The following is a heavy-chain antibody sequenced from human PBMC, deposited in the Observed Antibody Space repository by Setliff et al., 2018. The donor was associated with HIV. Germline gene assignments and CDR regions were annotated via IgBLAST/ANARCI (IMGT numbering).Heavy chain of an antibody. CDR3: ASDREEYCGHDCSSPLDN. Sequence: ASVKVSCKASGGTFSSYAISWVRQAPGQGLEWMGGIIPIFGTANYAERFQDRVTISTDESKTSVYLQVSSLTSEDPAVYYCASDREEYCGHDCSSPLDNWGPGTLVTVSS. D-gene: IGHD2-21*02. J-gene: IGHJ4*02. CDR1: GGTFSSYA. CDR2: IIPIFGTA. V-gene: IGHV1-69*05.